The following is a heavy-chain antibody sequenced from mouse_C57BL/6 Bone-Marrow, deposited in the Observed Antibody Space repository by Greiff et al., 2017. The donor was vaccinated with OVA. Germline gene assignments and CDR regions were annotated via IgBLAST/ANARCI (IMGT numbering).Heavy chain of an antibody. CDR1: GYTFTSYW. CDR3: ARPRGYFDV. Sequence: VQLQQSGAELVRPGTSVKLSCKASGYTFTSYWMHWVKQRPGQGLEWIGVIDPSDSYTNYNQKFKGKATLTVDTSSSTAYMQLSSLTSEDSAVYYCARPRGYFDVWGTGTTVTVSS. V-gene: IGHV1-59*01. CDR2: IDPSDSYT. J-gene: IGHJ1*03.